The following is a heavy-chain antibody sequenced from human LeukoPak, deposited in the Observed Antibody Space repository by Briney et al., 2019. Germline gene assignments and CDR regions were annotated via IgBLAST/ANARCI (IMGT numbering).Heavy chain of an antibody. CDR1: GGSISSGGYS. CDR2: IYHSGST. D-gene: IGHD3-10*01. J-gene: IGHJ5*02. Sequence: PSETLSLTCAVSGGSISSGGYSWSWIRQPPGKGLEWIGYIYHSGSTYYNPSLKSRVTISVDRSKNQFSLKLSSVTAADTAVYYSARAGDWFDPWGQGTLVTVSS. CDR3: ARAGDWFDP. V-gene: IGHV4-30-2*01.